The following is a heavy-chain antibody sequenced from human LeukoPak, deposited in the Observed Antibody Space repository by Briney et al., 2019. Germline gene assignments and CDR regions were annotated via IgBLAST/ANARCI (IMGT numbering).Heavy chain of an antibody. V-gene: IGHV3-33*01. D-gene: IGHD5-12*01. CDR1: GFTFSNYG. CDR3: ARGVGNGYSGYGFRWFDP. CDR2: IWHAGSDK. J-gene: IGHJ5*02. Sequence: PGGSLRLSCAASGFTFSNYGMQWVRQAPGKGLEWVAAIWHAGSDKKYADSVKGRFTISRDNSKNMLYLEMSSLRVDDTAVYYCARGVGNGYSGYGFRWFDPWGQGTLVTVNS.